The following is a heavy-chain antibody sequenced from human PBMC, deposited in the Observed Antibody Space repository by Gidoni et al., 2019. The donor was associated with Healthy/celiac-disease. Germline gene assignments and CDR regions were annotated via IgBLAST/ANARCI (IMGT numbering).Heavy chain of an antibody. CDR3: ARGIDGYVMGYYYYYGMDV. V-gene: IGHV4-59*01. CDR1: GCSISSYY. Sequence: QVQLQESGPGLVKPSETLSLTCTVSGCSISSYYWSWIRQPPGKGLEWIGYIYYSGSTNYNPSLKSRVTISVDTSKNQFSLKLSSVTAADTAVYYCARGIDGYVMGYYYYYGMDVWGQGTTVTVSS. CDR2: IYYSGST. D-gene: IGHD1-1*01. J-gene: IGHJ6*02.